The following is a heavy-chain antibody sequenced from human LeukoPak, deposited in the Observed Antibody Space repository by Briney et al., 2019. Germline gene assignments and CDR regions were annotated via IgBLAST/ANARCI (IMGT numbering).Heavy chain of an antibody. CDR1: GFTFSSYA. CDR2: ISYDGSNK. Sequence: PGGSLRLSCAASGFTFSSYAMHWVRQAPGKGLEWVAVISYDGSNKYYADSVKGRFTISRDNSKNTLYLQMNSLRAEDTAVYYCARWGFGVVIIYAFDIWGQGTMVTVSS. CDR3: ARWGFGVVIIYAFDI. V-gene: IGHV3-30-3*01. J-gene: IGHJ3*02. D-gene: IGHD3-3*01.